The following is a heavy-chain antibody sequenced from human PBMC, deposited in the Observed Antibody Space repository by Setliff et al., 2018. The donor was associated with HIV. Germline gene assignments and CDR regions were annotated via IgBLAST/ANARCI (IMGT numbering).Heavy chain of an antibody. J-gene: IGHJ4*02. CDR1: GDSIGTTTYY. D-gene: IGHD6-19*01. CDR2: IYFSGSA. CDR3: ARHGNQWLVTIDY. V-gene: IGHV4-39*01. Sequence: SETLSLTCTVSGDSIGTTTYYWGRIRQSPEKGLEWIGSIYFSGSAYYNPSLESRVTISVDTSKNQFSLKLNSVTAADTAVYYCARHGNQWLVTIDYWGQGTLVTVSS.